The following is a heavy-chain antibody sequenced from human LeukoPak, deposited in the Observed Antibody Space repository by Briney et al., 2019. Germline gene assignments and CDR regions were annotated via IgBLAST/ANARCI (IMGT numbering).Heavy chain of an antibody. Sequence: GRSLRLSCAASGFTFSTYAMHWVRQAPGKGLEWVAVISYDGSNKYYADSVKGRFTISRDNSKNTLYLQMNSLRAEDTAVYYCARGFTGATSPPDAFDIWGQGTMVTVSS. CDR3: ARGFTGATSPPDAFDI. D-gene: IGHD1-26*01. CDR2: ISYDGSNK. CDR1: GFTFSTYA. V-gene: IGHV3-30-3*01. J-gene: IGHJ3*02.